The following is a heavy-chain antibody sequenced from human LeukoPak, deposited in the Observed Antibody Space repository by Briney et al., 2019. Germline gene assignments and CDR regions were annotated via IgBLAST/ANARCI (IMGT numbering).Heavy chain of an antibody. J-gene: IGHJ4*02. CDR2: IFSSSTYI. CDR3: ARDFYDGFALDY. V-gene: IGHV3-21*03. CDR1: GFTFSSYE. Sequence: PGGSLRLSCAASGFTFSSYEMNWVRQAPGKGLEWVSFIFSSSTYIYYTDSVKGRFTISRDNARNSLYLQMDNLRAEDTGVYYCARDFYDGFALDYWGQGTLVTVSS. D-gene: IGHD2/OR15-2a*01.